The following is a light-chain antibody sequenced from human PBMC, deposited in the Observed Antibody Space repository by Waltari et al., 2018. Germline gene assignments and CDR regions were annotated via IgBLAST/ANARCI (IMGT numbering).Light chain of an antibody. CDR2: IDN. CDR3: ATWDDSLNAWV. J-gene: IGLJ3*02. CDR1: SSNIGRNT. V-gene: IGLV1-44*01. Sequence: QSVLTQPPSASGTPGPRVTTSCSGSSSNIGRNTVTWYQQLPGTAPKLLIYIDNPRPSGVPDRFSGSRSGTSASLAISGLQSEDEADYHCATWDDSLNAWVFGGGTKLTVL.